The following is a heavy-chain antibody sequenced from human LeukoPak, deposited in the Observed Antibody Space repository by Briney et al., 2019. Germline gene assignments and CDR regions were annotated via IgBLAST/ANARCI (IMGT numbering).Heavy chain of an antibody. CDR2: IKQDGSEK. CDR3: ARDRSGWYY. J-gene: IGHJ4*02. CDR1: GFTLNNAW. Sequence: GGSLRLSCAASGFTLNNAWMSWVRQAPGKGLEWVANIKQDGSEKYYVDSVKGRFTISRDNAKNSLYLQMNSLRAEDTAVYYCARDRSGWYYWGQGTLVTVSS. V-gene: IGHV3-7*01. D-gene: IGHD6-19*01.